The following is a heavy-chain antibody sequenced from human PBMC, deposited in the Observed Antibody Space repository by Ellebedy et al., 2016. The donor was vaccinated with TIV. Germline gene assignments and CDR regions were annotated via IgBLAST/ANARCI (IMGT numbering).Heavy chain of an antibody. CDR1: GASIKNYY. Sequence: MPSETLSLTCTVSGASIKNYYLTWIRQPPGKGLEWIGFIFYSGYTNYNPSLKSRVTITVDTSKNQFSLNLSSVTAADTAMYYCARSKGISSGSPFDSWGQGALVTVSS. CDR3: ARSKGISSGSPFDS. J-gene: IGHJ4*02. V-gene: IGHV4-59*01. D-gene: IGHD6-6*01. CDR2: IFYSGYT.